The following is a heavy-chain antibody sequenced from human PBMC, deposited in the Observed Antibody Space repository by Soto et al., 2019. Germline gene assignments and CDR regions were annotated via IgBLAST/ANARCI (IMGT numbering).Heavy chain of an antibody. CDR1: GFTFSSYA. V-gene: IGHV3-23*01. D-gene: IGHD6-19*01. CDR2: IGASGGST. Sequence: DVQLLESGGGLVQPGGSLRLSCAVSGFTFSSYALSWVRQAPGKGLEWVSIIGASGGSTCYADSVKGRCTISRDNSKNTLYLQMNNLRAEDTAVYYCAKHFDSGCPDYWGQGTLVTVSS. CDR3: AKHFDSGCPDY. J-gene: IGHJ4*02.